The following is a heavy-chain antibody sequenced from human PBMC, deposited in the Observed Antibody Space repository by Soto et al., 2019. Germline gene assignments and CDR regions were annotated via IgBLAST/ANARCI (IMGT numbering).Heavy chain of an antibody. CDR1: GFTFSSYS. Sequence: EAQLVESGGGLVKPGGSLRLSCVDSGFTFSSYSMNWVRQAPGKGLEWVSSISAFSSPIFYADSLKGRFTISRDNAKNSLYLQMSSLRAEDTAMYYCVRGGRGYTRDDVFDIWGQGTRVTVSS. D-gene: IGHD2-2*02. V-gene: IGHV3-21*06. CDR2: ISAFSSPI. J-gene: IGHJ3*02. CDR3: VRGGRGYTRDDVFDI.